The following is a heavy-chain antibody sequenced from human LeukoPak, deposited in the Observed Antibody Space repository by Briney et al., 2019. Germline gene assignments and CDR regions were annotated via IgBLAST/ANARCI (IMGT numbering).Heavy chain of an antibody. CDR2: ISGSGGST. D-gene: IGHD2-2*01. J-gene: IGHJ4*02. CDR3: AKDRDIVVVPAAYAYFDY. CDR1: GFTFSSYA. V-gene: IGHV3-23*01. Sequence: PGGSLRLSCAASGFTFSSYAMSWVRQAPGKGLEWVSAISGSGGSTYYADSVKGRFTISRDNSKNTQYLQMNSLRAEDTAVYYCAKDRDIVVVPAAYAYFDYWGQGTLVTVSS.